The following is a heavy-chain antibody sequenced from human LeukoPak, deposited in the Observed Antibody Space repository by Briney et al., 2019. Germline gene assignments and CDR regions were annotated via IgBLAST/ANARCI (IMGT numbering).Heavy chain of an antibody. CDR1: GFTFSSYW. CDR2: INSDGSTT. J-gene: IGHJ1*01. CDR3: VKDDGWVQYAN. V-gene: IGHV3-74*01. D-gene: IGHD5-24*01. Sequence: GGSLRLSCAASGFTFSSYWMHWVRHAPGKGLVWVSRINSDGSTTKYADSVKGRFTISRDNAKNTLYLQMNSLRAEDTAVYYCVKDDGWVQYANWGQGTLVTASS.